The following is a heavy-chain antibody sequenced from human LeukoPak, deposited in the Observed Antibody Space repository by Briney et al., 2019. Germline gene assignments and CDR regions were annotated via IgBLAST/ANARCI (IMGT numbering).Heavy chain of an antibody. CDR3: ARRGGSYFFDY. Sequence: GESLKIPCKGSGYNFTTYWIAWVRQMPGKGLEWMGIIYPGDSDTRYSPSFQGQVTISADKSISTAYLQWSTLKASDTAMYYCARRGGSYFFDYWGQGTLVTVSS. CDR2: IYPGDSDT. J-gene: IGHJ4*02. D-gene: IGHD1-26*01. CDR1: GYNFTTYW. V-gene: IGHV5-51*01.